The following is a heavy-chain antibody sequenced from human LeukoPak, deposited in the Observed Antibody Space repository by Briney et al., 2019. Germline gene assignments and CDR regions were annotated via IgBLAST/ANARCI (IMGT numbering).Heavy chain of an antibody. CDR2: IRSSSSTI. CDR1: GFTFSSYS. V-gene: IGHV3-48*01. Sequence: GGSLRLSCAASGFTFSSYSMNWVRQAPGKGLEWVSYIRSSSSTIYYADSVKGRFTISTDNANNSLYLQMNSLRAEDTAVYFCARDLFTYYYGSGYYYYDYYMDVWGKGTTVTISS. CDR3: ARDLFTYYYGSGYYYYDYYMDV. D-gene: IGHD3-10*01. J-gene: IGHJ6*03.